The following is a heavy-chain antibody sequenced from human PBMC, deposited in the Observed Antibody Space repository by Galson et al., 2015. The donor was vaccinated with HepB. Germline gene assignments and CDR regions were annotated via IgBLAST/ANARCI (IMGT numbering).Heavy chain of an antibody. CDR2: INAGNGNT. CDR3: ARSLRWIQLPFDY. D-gene: IGHD5-18*01. Sequence: SVKVSCKASGYTFTSYAMHWVRQAPGQRLEWMGWINAGNGNTKYSQKFQGRVTITRDTSASTAYMELSSLRSEDTAVYYCARSLRWIQLPFDYWGQGTLVTVSS. J-gene: IGHJ4*02. CDR1: GYTFTSYA. V-gene: IGHV1-3*01.